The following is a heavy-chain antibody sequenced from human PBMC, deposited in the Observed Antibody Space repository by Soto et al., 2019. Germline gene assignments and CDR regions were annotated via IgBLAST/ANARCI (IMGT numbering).Heavy chain of an antibody. D-gene: IGHD2-15*01. CDR1: GFTFSSYG. Sequence: QVQLVESGGGVVQPGRSLRLSCAASGFTFSSYGMHWVRQAPGKGLEWVAVISYDGSNKYYADSVKGRFTISRDNSKNTLYLQMNSLRAEDTAVYYCAKGSLLGYCSGGSCYAPSALGYMDVWGKGTTVTVSS. J-gene: IGHJ6*03. CDR3: AKGSLLGYCSGGSCYAPSALGYMDV. V-gene: IGHV3-30*18. CDR2: ISYDGSNK.